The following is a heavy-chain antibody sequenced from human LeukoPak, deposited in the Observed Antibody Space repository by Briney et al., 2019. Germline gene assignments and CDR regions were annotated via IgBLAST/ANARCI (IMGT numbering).Heavy chain of an antibody. CDR2: ILGSGGAT. CDR3: ASILELRYFDWVKDDAFDI. J-gene: IGHJ3*02. Sequence: GGSLRLSCVAYGFTFRSNGMTWIRQVPGKGLQWVSAILGSGGATYYSDSVRGRFTISRDNSKNTVYLQMNSLRAEDTALYYCASILELRYFDWVKDDAFDIWGQGTMVTVSS. CDR1: GFTFRSNG. V-gene: IGHV3-23*01. D-gene: IGHD3-9*01.